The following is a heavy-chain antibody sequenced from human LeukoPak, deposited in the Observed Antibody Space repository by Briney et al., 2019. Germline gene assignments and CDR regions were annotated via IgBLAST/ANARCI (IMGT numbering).Heavy chain of an antibody. CDR1: GGSISSYN. Sequence: PSETLSLTPTVSGGSISSYNWSWIRQPAGKGLEWIGRIYTSGSTNYNPSLKSRVTISVDTSKNQFSLKLSSVTAADTAVYYCARDGPHYGMVRWRQGTTVTVSS. CDR3: ARDGPHYGMVR. J-gene: IGHJ6*02. CDR2: IYTSGST. V-gene: IGHV4-4*07.